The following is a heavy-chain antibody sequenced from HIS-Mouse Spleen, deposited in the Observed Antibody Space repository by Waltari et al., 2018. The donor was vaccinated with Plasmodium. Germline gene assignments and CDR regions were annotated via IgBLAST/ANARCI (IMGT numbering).Heavy chain of an antibody. CDR3: ARVLGYKAAAGTFVEYFQH. V-gene: IGHV1-2*02. Sequence: QVQLVQSGAEVKKPGASVKVSCKASGYTFTGYYMHWVRQAPGQGLEWMGWSNPNSGGTNYAVKLQGRVTMTRDTSISTAYMELSRLRSDDTAVYYCARVLGYKAAAGTFVEYFQHWGQGTLVTVSS. CDR1: GYTFTGYY. D-gene: IGHD6-13*01. CDR2: SNPNSGGT. J-gene: IGHJ1*01.